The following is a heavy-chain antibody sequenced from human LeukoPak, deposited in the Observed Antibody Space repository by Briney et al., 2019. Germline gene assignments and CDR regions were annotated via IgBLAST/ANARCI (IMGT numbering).Heavy chain of an antibody. Sequence: PGGSLRLSCAASTFTFSSYAMSWVRQAPGKGLEWVSSISAGGGNTYYADSAKGRFTISRDSSRNTVYLQMNRLRAEDTAVYYCARPRGVGAVYYFDYWGQGTLVTVSS. J-gene: IGHJ4*02. D-gene: IGHD1-26*01. V-gene: IGHV3-23*01. CDR1: TFTFSSYA. CDR2: ISAGGGNT. CDR3: ARPRGVGAVYYFDY.